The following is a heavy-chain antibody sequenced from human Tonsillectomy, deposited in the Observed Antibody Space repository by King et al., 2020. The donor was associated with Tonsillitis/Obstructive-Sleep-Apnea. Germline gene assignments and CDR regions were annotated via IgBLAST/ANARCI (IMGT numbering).Heavy chain of an antibody. CDR1: GFTFSSYS. CDR2: ISSSSSYI. J-gene: IGHJ4*02. V-gene: IGHV3-21*01. CDR3: ARVYGGIQRGYFDF. Sequence: VQLVESGGGLVKPGGSLRLSCAASGFTFSSYSMKWVRQAPGKGLEWISSISSSSSYIYYADSVKGRFTISRDNAKNSLYLQMNSLRAEDTAVYYCARVYGGIQRGYFDFWGQGTLATVSS. D-gene: IGHD4-23*01.